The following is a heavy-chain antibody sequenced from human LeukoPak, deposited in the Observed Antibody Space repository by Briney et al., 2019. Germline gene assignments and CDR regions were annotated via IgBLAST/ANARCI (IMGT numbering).Heavy chain of an antibody. Sequence: GGSLRLSCAASGLTFSSHWMHWVRQAPGKGLQWVAKIKQDGSEKYYVDSVKGRFTISRDNAENSLYLQMNSLRVEDTAVYYCAARSSGNPYFWGQGTLVTVSS. J-gene: IGHJ4*02. CDR1: GLTFSSHW. V-gene: IGHV3-7*03. D-gene: IGHD1-26*01. CDR2: IKQDGSEK. CDR3: AARSSGNPYF.